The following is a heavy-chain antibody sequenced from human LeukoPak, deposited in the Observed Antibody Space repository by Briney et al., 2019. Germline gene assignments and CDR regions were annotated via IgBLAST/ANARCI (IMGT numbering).Heavy chain of an antibody. CDR3: ARGEVNGDYTGAFDI. J-gene: IGHJ3*02. CDR2: IYHSGST. Sequence: PSQTLSLTCTVSGGSISSGGYYWSWIRQPPGKGLEWIGYIYHSGSTYYNPSLKSRVTISVDRSKNQFSLKLSSVTAADTAVYYCARGEVNGDYTGAFDIWGQGTMVTVSS. V-gene: IGHV4-30-2*01. D-gene: IGHD4-17*01. CDR1: GGSISSGGYY.